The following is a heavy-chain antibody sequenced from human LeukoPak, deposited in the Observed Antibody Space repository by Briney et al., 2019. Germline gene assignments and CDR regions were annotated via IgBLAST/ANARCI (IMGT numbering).Heavy chain of an antibody. D-gene: IGHD1-26*01. Sequence: GGSLRLSCAASGFTFSSSAMSWVRQAPGKGLEWVSTITGSGDNTYYTDSVKGRFTFSRDNSKSTLYLQMNSLRAEDTAVYYCAKDPTPYVGASADWGQGTLVTVSS. CDR2: ITGSGDNT. J-gene: IGHJ4*02. V-gene: IGHV3-23*01. CDR1: GFTFSSSA. CDR3: AKDPTPYVGASAD.